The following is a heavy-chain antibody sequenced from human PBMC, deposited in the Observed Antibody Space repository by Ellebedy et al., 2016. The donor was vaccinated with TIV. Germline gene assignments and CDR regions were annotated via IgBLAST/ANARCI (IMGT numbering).Heavy chain of an antibody. D-gene: IGHD3-16*01. CDR2: LYYTGST. CDR3: VSSASMDAFDL. V-gene: IGHV4-59*01. Sequence: MPGGSLRLSCAVSGGSLSDNYWTWIRQPPGKGLEWIGYLYYTGSTNYNPSLKSRVTISVNTPRNQFSLKLSSVTAADTAVYYCVSSASMDAFDLWGQGTMVTVSS. CDR1: GGSLSDNY. J-gene: IGHJ3*01.